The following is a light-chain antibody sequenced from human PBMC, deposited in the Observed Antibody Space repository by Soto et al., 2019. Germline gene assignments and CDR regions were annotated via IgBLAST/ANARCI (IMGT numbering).Light chain of an antibody. CDR2: DVN. CDR1: SSDVGGYNS. J-gene: IGLJ3*02. V-gene: IGLV2-14*03. Sequence: QSVLTQPASVSGSPGQSITISCTGTSSDVGGYNSVSWYQQHAGKAPKVIIYDVNNRPSGVSNRFSGSKSGNTASLTISGLQADDEADYYCSSSASTSTLMFGGGTKLTVL. CDR3: SSSASTSTLM.